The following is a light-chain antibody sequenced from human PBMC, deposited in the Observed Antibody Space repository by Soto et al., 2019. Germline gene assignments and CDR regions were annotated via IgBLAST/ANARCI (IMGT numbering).Light chain of an antibody. V-gene: IGKV1-9*01. CDR2: HAS. CDR1: QGISFY. Sequence: DIQLTQSPSFLSASVGDRVTVTCRASQGISFYLAWYQQKPGKAPQLLIYHASTLQSGVPSRFSGSGSGTEFTLTIGSLQPEDFATYYCQQLNTYPLTFCGGTKVEIK. CDR3: QQLNTYPLT. J-gene: IGKJ4*01.